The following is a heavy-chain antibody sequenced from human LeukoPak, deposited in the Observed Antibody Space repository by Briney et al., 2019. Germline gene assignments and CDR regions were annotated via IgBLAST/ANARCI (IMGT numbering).Heavy chain of an antibody. CDR1: GYTFTSYG. D-gene: IGHD6-13*01. J-gene: IGHJ4*02. V-gene: IGHV1-18*01. CDR3: ARVVYSSSWYDDY. Sequence: ASVKVSCKASGYTFTSYGISWVRQAPGPRLEWIGWISAYNGNTNYAQKLQGRVTMTTDTSTSTAYMELRSLRSDNTAVYYCARVVYSSSWYDDYWGQGALVTVSS. CDR2: ISAYNGNT.